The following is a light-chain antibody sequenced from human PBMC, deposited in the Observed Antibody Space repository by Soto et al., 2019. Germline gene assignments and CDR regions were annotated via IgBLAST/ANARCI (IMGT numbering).Light chain of an antibody. CDR2: GAS. Sequence: ETVMTQSPATLSVSPGERVTLSCRASQSVRTNLVWYQQSPGQPPRLLIYGASDRVAGVPDRFSGSGSGTDFTLTISGLQSEDCAVYYCQQYGYSPYTFGQGTKLQIK. J-gene: IGKJ2*01. V-gene: IGKV3-15*01. CDR1: QSVRTN. CDR3: QQYGYSPYT.